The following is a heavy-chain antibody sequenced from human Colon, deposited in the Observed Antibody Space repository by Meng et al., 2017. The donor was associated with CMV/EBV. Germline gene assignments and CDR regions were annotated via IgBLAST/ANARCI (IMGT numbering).Heavy chain of an antibody. CDR3: ARAGAAVTTHFDM. D-gene: IGHD4-17*01. CDR2: VSDENGNT. CDR1: GCNVDSFG. J-gene: IGHJ4*02. V-gene: IGHV1-18*01. Sequence: KASGCNVDSFGVTWVRQDPGQGLEWMGWVSDENGNTNYAQKFQGRVTVTTDTSTKTAYMELRSLRSDDSAVYYCARAGAAVTTHFDMWGQGTLVTVSS.